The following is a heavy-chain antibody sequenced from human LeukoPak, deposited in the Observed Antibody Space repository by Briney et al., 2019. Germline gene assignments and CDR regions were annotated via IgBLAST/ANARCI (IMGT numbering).Heavy chain of an antibody. J-gene: IGHJ6*03. V-gene: IGHV1-69*05. CDR1: GGTFSSYA. CDR2: IIPIFGTA. Sequence: GASVKVSCKASGGTFSSYAISWVRQAPGQGLEWMGGIIPIFGTANYAQKFQGRVTITTDESTSTAYMELSSLRSEDTAVYYCARVGSGSWYPDYYYMDVWGKGTTVTVSS. CDR3: ARVGSGSWYPDYYYMDV. D-gene: IGHD6-13*01.